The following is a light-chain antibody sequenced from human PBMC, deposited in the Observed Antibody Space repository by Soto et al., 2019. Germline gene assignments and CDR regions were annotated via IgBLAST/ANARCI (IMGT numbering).Light chain of an antibody. CDR1: SSDVGAYNY. Sequence: QSALTQPASVSGSPGQSITISCTGTSSDVGAYNYVSWYQQYPGKAPKLMIYDVSNRPSGVSNRFSGSKSGNTASLTISGLQAEDEADYSCSSYTSTSTPHVFGTGTQLTVL. J-gene: IGLJ1*01. CDR2: DVS. V-gene: IGLV2-14*01. CDR3: SSYTSTSTPHV.